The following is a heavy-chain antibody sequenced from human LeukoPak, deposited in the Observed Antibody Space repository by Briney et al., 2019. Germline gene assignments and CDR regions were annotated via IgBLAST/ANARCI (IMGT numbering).Heavy chain of an antibody. CDR1: GGSISSDGYY. J-gene: IGHJ5*02. CDR2: IYYSGTT. CDR3: ARRKNSGWFDP. Sequence: SQTLSLTCTVSGGSISSDGYYWSWIRQHPGKGPEWIGYIYYSGTTYYNPSLESRVTISIDTSKNQFSLRLSSVTAADTAVYYCARRKNSGWFDPWGQGTLVTVSS. D-gene: IGHD1-7*01. V-gene: IGHV4-31*03.